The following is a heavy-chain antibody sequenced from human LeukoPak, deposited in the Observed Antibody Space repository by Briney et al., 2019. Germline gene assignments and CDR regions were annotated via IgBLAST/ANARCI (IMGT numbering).Heavy chain of an antibody. CDR1: GGSISSGDYY. CDR3: AREIYSGWFGEVE. J-gene: IGHJ4*02. V-gene: IGHV4-30-4*01. Sequence: PSQTLSLTCTVSGGSISSGDYYWSWIRQPPGRDLEWIGYIYYSGSTYYNPSLKSRVTISVDTSKNQFSLKLNSVTAADTAVYYCAREIYSGWFGEVEWGQGTLVTVSS. CDR2: IYYSGST. D-gene: IGHD3-10*01.